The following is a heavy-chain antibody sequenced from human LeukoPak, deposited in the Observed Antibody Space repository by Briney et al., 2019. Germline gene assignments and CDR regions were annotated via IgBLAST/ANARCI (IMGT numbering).Heavy chain of an antibody. J-gene: IGHJ5*02. CDR3: ARDHEYDSSGYYT. CDR2: ISGSGGST. V-gene: IGHV3-23*01. D-gene: IGHD3-22*01. CDR1: GFTFSSYA. Sequence: GGSLRLSCAASGFTFSSYAMSWVRQAPGKGLEWVSAISGSGGSTYYADSVKGRFTISRDNSKNTLYLQMNSLRAADTAVYYCARDHEYDSSGYYTWGQGTLVTVSS.